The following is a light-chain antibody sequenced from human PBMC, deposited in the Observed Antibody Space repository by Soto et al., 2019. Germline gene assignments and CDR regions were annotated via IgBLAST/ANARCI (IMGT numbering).Light chain of an antibody. CDR3: QQSYSTPHP. CDR1: PISSSY. J-gene: IGKJ2*01. V-gene: IGKV1-39*01. CDR2: GAY. Sequence: DIQMPQPPSSLDASVGHRVTISCRARPISSSYFNWYQQKPGQVPTLLIYGAYSLHSGVPSRFSASGSGTDVTLSISSLQREDFATYYCQQSYSTPHPLGQGTKLQIK.